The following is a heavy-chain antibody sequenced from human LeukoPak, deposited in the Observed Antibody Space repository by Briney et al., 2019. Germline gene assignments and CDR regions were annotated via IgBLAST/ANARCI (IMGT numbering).Heavy chain of an antibody. J-gene: IGHJ4*02. CDR1: AFTFSSYE. D-gene: IGHD3-16*01. V-gene: IGHV3-48*03. CDR3: VRWGGVSSY. Sequence: GRSLRLSCAASAFTFSSYEMNWVRQPPGKGLEWVSFISSSGNTKNYADSVKGRFTVSRDNARNSLYLQMNSLRAEDTAVYYCVRWGGVSSYWGQGTLVSVSS. CDR2: ISSSGNTK.